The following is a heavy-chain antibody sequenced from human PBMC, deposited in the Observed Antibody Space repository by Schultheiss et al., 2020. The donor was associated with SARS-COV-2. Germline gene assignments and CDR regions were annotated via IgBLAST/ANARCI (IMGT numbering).Heavy chain of an antibody. J-gene: IGHJ6*02. V-gene: IGHV3-33*01. D-gene: IGHD5-12*01. CDR3: ARDLRQGGYSGYDPGYFGMDV. CDR1: GFIFSDFG. Sequence: GSLRLSCAASGFIFSDFGMHWVRQAPGKGLEWVAVIWYDGSNKYYADSVKGRFTISRDNSKNSLFLQMNSLRAEDTAVYYCARDLRQGGYSGYDPGYFGMDVWGQGTAVTVSS. CDR2: IWYDGSNK.